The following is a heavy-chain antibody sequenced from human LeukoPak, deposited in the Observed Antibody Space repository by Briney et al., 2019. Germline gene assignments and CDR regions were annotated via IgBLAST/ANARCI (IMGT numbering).Heavy chain of an antibody. D-gene: IGHD3-22*01. CDR3: ARRSSYYDSSGYYWDYYMDV. Sequence: PSETLSLTCTVSGGSISSSSYYWGWIRQPPGKGLEWIGSIYYSGGTYYNPSLKSRVTISVDTSKNQFSLKLSSVTAADTAVYYCARRSSYYDSSGYYWDYYMDVWGKGTTVTISS. CDR1: GGSISSSSYY. J-gene: IGHJ6*03. V-gene: IGHV4-39*01. CDR2: IYYSGGT.